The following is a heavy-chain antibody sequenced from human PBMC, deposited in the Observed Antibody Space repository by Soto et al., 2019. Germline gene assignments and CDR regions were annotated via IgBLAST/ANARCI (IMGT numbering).Heavy chain of an antibody. J-gene: IGHJ4*02. Sequence: SETLSLTCTVSGGSISSGDYYWSWIRQPPGKGLEWIGYIYYSGSTYYNPSLKSRVTISVDTSKNQFSLKLSSVTAADTAVYYCARGFRGYSYGTVDYWGQGTLVTVSS. CDR1: GGSISSGDYY. V-gene: IGHV4-30-4*01. D-gene: IGHD5-18*01. CDR3: ARGFRGYSYGTVDY. CDR2: IYYSGST.